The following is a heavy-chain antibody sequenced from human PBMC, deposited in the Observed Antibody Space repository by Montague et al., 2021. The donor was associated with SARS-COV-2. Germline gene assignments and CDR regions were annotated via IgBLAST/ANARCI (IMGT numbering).Heavy chain of an antibody. CDR2: IYYSGDT. CDR3: VRGGDYTDYGRVDY. J-gene: IGHJ4*02. D-gene: IGHD4-11*01. Sequence: SETLSLTCRFSGGSISTGSYYWGWIRQPPRKGLEWIGSIYYSGDTYYNPSLKSRVTISVDTSKNQFSLRLSSVTAADMAVYYCVRGGDYTDYGRVDYWGQGTLVIVSS. V-gene: IGHV4-39*01. CDR1: GGSISTGSYY.